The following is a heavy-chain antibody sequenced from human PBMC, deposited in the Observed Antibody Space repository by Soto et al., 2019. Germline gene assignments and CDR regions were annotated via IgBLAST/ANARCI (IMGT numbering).Heavy chain of an antibody. V-gene: IGHV1-2*04. Sequence: QVQLVQSGAEVKKPGASVKVSCKASGYTFTGYYMHWVRQAPGQGLEWMGWINPNSGGTNYAQKFQGWVTMTRDTSISTAYMELSRLRSDDTAVYYCARGSSSSNLPNYYYYYGMDVWGQGTTVTVSS. J-gene: IGHJ6*02. D-gene: IGHD6-6*01. CDR3: ARGSSSSNLPNYYYYYGMDV. CDR2: INPNSGGT. CDR1: GYTFTGYY.